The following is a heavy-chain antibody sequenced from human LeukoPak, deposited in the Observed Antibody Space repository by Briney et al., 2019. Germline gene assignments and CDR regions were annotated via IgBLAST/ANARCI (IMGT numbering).Heavy chain of an antibody. CDR2: IYYSGST. V-gene: IGHV4-31*03. CDR1: GGSISSGGYY. D-gene: IGHD2-2*01. CDR3: ARDLIVVVPAATYYYGMDV. J-gene: IGHJ6*02. Sequence: SQTPSLTCTVSGGSISSGGYYWSWIRQLPGKGLEWIGYIYYSGSTYYNPSLKSRVTISVDTSKNQFSLKLSSVTAADTAVYYCARDLIVVVPAATYYYGMDVWGQGTTVTVSS.